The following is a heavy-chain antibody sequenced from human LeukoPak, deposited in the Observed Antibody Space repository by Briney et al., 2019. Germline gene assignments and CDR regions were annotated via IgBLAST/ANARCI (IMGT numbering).Heavy chain of an antibody. D-gene: IGHD1/OR15-1a*01. V-gene: IGHV3-23*01. CDR1: EFTFSTYA. J-gene: IGHJ4*02. CDR2: ISSNGARK. CDR3: AKDQQGWPYYFDS. Sequence: GGSLRLSCAASEFTFSTYAMSWVRQASGKGLEWVSSISSNGARKVYADSVKGRFTISRDNSKNTLYLQMNSLRGDDTAVYYCAKDQQGWPYYFDSWGQGTLVTVSS.